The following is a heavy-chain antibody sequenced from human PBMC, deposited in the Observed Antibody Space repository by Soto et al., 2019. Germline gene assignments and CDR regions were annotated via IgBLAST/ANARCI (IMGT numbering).Heavy chain of an antibody. CDR3: AKDMQQLVLYYYYGMDV. V-gene: IGHV3-30*18. CDR1: GFTFSSYG. D-gene: IGHD6-13*01. Sequence: QVQLVESGGGVVQPGGSLRLSCAASGFTFSSYGMHWVRQAPGKGLEWVAVISYDGSNKYYADSVKGRFTISRDNSKNTLYLQMNSLRAEDTAVYYCAKDMQQLVLYYYYGMDVWGQGTTVTVSS. J-gene: IGHJ6*02. CDR2: ISYDGSNK.